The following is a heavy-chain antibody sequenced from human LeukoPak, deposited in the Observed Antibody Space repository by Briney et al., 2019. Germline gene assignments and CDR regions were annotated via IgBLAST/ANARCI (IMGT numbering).Heavy chain of an antibody. J-gene: IGHJ4*02. CDR2: INPSGGST. CDR1: GYTFTSYY. V-gene: IGHV1-46*01. D-gene: IGHD6-6*01. Sequence: ASVKVSCKASGYTFTSYYMHWVRPAPGQGLEWMGIINPSGGSTSYAQKFQGRVTMTSDMSTSTVYMELSSLRSEDTAVYYCARPRRQYSSSPGFDYWGQGTLVTVSS. CDR3: ARPRRQYSSSPGFDY.